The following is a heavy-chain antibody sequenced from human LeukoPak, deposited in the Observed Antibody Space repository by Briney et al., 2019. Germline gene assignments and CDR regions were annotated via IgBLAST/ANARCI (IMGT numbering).Heavy chain of an antibody. J-gene: IGHJ6*02. Sequence: PSETLSLTCAVYGGSFSGYYWSWIRQPPGKGLEWIGEINHSGSTNYNPSLKSRDTISVDTSKNQFSLKLSSVTAADTAVYYCARGHHNWASYYGMDVWGQGTTVTVSS. CDR2: INHSGST. CDR3: ARGHHNWASYYGMDV. V-gene: IGHV4-34*01. CDR1: GGSFSGYY. D-gene: IGHD1-1*01.